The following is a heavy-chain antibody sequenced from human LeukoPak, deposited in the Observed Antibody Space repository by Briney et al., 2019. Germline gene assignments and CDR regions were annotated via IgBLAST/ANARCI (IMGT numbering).Heavy chain of an antibody. V-gene: IGHV4-59*01. CDR3: ASLGPYYSETSGYLVF. CDR1: GVSISSFY. D-gene: IGHD3-22*01. CDR2: FYNSGSS. J-gene: IGHJ4*02. Sequence: SETLSLTCSVSGVSISSFYWTWIRQVPGKGLEWIGYFYNSGSSDYNPSLKSRATFSEDTSKNHFSLSLSAVTAADTAVYYCASLGPYYSETSGYLVFWGQGILVTVSS.